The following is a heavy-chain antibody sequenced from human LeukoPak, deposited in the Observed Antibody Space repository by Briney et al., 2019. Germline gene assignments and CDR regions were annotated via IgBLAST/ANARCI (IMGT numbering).Heavy chain of an antibody. V-gene: IGHV3-11*01. CDR3: ARGGYCSSTSCYYYYYGMDV. D-gene: IGHD2-2*03. CDR2: ISSSGSTI. CDR1: GFTFSDYY. Sequence: GGSLRLSCAASGFTFSDYYMNWIRQAPGKGLEWGSYISSSGSTIYYADSVKGRFTISRDNAKNSLYLQMNSLRAEDTAVYYCARGGYCSSTSCYYYYYGMDVWGQGTTVTVSS. J-gene: IGHJ6*02.